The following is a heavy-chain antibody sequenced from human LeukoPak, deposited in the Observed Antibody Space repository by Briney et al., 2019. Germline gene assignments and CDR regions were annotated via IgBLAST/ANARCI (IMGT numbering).Heavy chain of an antibody. J-gene: IGHJ4*02. CDR2: ISGNGGSR. CDR3: ARDAGYVRFDF. D-gene: IGHD5-18*01. CDR1: GFTFSTYT. Sequence: PGGSLRLSCAASGFTFSTYTMHWVRQAPGKGLEYVSSISGNGGSREYANSVMGRFTISRDNSRNTLYLQMGSLRAEDMAVYYCARDAGYVRFDFWGQGTLATVSS. V-gene: IGHV3-64*01.